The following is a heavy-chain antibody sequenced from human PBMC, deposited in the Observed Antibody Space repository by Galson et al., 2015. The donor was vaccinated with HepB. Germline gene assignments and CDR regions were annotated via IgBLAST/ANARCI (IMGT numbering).Heavy chain of an antibody. CDR1: GGSFSGYY. J-gene: IGHJ3*02. CDR3: ARGHVYAGASSAYSDAFDI. Sequence: ETLSLTCAVYGGSFSGYYWSWIRQPPGKGLEWIGEITHSGSTNYNPSLKSRVTISVDTSKNQFSLRLSSVTAADTAVYYCARGHVYAGASSAYSDAFDIWGQGTMVTVSS. CDR2: ITHSGST. V-gene: IGHV4-34*01. D-gene: IGHD3-22*01.